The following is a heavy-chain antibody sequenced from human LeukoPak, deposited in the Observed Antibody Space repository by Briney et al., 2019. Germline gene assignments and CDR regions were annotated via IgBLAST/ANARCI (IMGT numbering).Heavy chain of an antibody. J-gene: IGHJ4*02. CDR2: LYSAGST. CDR3: ARVWKLSFDY. CDR1: GFTVSTDH. Sequence: GGSLRLSCAASGFTVSTDHMSWVRQAPGKGLEWVSVLYSAGSTSHADSVKGRFTISRDNSKNTVYLQMNSLRAEGTAVYHCARVWKLSFDYWGQGTLVTVSS. D-gene: IGHD1-26*01. V-gene: IGHV3-53*01.